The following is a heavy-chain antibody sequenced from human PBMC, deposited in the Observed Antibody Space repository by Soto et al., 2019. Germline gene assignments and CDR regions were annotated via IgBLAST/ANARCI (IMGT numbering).Heavy chain of an antibody. CDR1: GGSIKSDV. CDR3: ARVRYYDSSCYYYPHYYYYGMDV. J-gene: IGHJ6*02. Sequence: PSETLSLTCSVSGGSIKSDVWSWLRQPPGKGLEWIGYIYNNGGTNYNPSLMSRVTISRDTSQNHFSLTLSSVTAADTAVYYCARVRYYDSSCYYYPHYYYYGMDVWAQGTTVTVSS. V-gene: IGHV4-59*12. D-gene: IGHD3-22*01. CDR2: IYNNGGT.